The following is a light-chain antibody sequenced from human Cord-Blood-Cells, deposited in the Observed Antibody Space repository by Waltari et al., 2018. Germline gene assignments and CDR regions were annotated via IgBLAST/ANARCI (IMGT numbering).Light chain of an antibody. V-gene: IGLV2-14*01. Sequence: QSALTQPASVSGSPGQSITISCTGTSRDVGGYNYVSWYPQHPGQAPKLMIYDVSNRPSGVSNRFSGSKSGNTASLTISGLQAEDEADYYCSSYTSSSTVVFGGGTKLTVL. CDR1: SRDVGGYNY. CDR2: DVS. CDR3: SSYTSSSTVV. J-gene: IGLJ2*01.